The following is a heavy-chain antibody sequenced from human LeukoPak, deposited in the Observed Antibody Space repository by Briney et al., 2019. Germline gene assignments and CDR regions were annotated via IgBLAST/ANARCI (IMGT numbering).Heavy chain of an antibody. D-gene: IGHD7-27*01. CDR2: IYYSGST. CDR1: GGSISSSSYY. V-gene: IGHV4-39*01. CDR3: ARHSPWVYYFDY. J-gene: IGHJ4*02. Sequence: PSETLSLTCTVSGGSISSSSYYWGWIRQPPGKGLEWIGSIYYSGSTYCNPSLKSRVTISVDTSKNQFSLKLSSVTAADTAVYYCARHSPWVYYFDYWGQGTLVTVSS.